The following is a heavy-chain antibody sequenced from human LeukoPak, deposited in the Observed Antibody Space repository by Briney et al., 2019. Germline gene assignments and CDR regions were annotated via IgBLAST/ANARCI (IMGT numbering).Heavy chain of an antibody. V-gene: IGHV1-2*02. CDR2: INPNSGGT. D-gene: IGHD5-24*01. CDR1: GYTFTGYY. Sequence: ASVKVSCKASGYTFTGYYMHWVRQAPGQGRECMGWINPNSGGTNYAQKFQGRVTMTRDTSISTAYMELSRLRSDDTAVYYCASSGRDGYNYHWGDFDYWGQGTLVTVSS. J-gene: IGHJ4*02. CDR3: ASSGRDGYNYHWGDFDY.